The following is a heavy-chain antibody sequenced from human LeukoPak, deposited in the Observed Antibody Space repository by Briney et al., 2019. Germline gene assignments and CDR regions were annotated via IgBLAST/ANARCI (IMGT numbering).Heavy chain of an antibody. CDR2: INWNSGSV. CDR1: EFSIDDFA. Sequence: GRSLRLSCAGSEFSIDDFAMHWVRQAPGKGLEWVSSINWNSGSVAYADSVKGRFTISRENAKNSLYLQMNGLRAEDMGLYYCARGRGSDYYHYYYMDVWGKGTTVTVSS. D-gene: IGHD6-19*01. CDR3: ARGRGSDYYHYYYMDV. J-gene: IGHJ6*03. V-gene: IGHV3-9*03.